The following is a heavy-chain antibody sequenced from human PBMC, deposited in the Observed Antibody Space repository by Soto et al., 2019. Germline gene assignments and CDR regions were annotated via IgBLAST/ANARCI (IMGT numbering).Heavy chain of an antibody. CDR2: ISGSGGLI. Sequence: PGGSLRLSCAASGFTFSNQGMSWVRQAPGQGLNWVAAISGSGGLIYYSDSVKGRFTISRDNSKNTLYLQMNSLRAEDSAVYYCAKDQDYDIFSGYYVGSDYWGQGTLVTVSS. V-gene: IGHV3-23*01. J-gene: IGHJ4*02. CDR3: AKDQDYDIFSGYYVGSDY. D-gene: IGHD3-9*01. CDR1: GFTFSNQG.